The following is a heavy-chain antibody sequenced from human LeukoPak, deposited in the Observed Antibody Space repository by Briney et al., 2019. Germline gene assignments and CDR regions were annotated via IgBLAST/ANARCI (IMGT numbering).Heavy chain of an antibody. CDR2: ISAYNGNT. CDR1: GYTFTSYG. Sequence: GASVKVSCKASGYTFTSYGISWVRQAPGQGLEWMGWISAYNGNTNYAQKLQGRVTTTTDTSASTAYMELRSLRSDDTAVYYCARVSRQLVRGRDFDYWGQGTLVTVSS. J-gene: IGHJ4*02. CDR3: ARVSRQLVRGRDFDY. D-gene: IGHD6-13*01. V-gene: IGHV1-18*01.